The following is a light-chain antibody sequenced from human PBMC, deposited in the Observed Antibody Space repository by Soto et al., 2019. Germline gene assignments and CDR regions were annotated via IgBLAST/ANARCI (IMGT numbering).Light chain of an antibody. CDR1: SSNVGAGYD. CDR2: GNY. Sequence: QSVLTQPPSVSGAPGQRVTISCTGSSSNVGAGYDVHWYQQLPGTAPKLLIYGNYNRPSGVPDRFSGSKSGTSASLAITELQAEDEVDYYCQSYDNSLSNYVFGTGTKVTVL. V-gene: IGLV1-40*01. J-gene: IGLJ1*01. CDR3: QSYDNSLSNYV.